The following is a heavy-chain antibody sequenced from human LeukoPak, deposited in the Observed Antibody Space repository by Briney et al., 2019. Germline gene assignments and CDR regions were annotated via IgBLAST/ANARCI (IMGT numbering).Heavy chain of an antibody. CDR2: ISAYNGHT. Sequence: VAPGKVSCKASGYPFSSFGISWGRQAPGQGLEGMGWISAYNGHTNYAQKLQGRVTMTTETSTNTAYMELRSLRSDDTAVYYCARDYSSGSYGFFDYWGQGTLVTVSS. CDR3: ARDYSSGSYGFFDY. V-gene: IGHV1-18*01. J-gene: IGHJ4*02. D-gene: IGHD3-22*01. CDR1: GYPFSSFG.